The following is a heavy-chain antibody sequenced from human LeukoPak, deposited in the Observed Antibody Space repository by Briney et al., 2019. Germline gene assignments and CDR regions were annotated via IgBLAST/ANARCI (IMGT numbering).Heavy chain of an antibody. D-gene: IGHD3-10*01. Sequence: SQSLSLTRTVSVGSISSGDYYWRWVRQPPGKGLEWIGYIFYSGSTYYNTSLKSRVTIAVDTSKNQFSLKLSSVTAADPAVYYCARTMVRGVRHYYYYAMDVWGKGTTVTVSS. CDR3: ARTMVRGVRHYYYYAMDV. V-gene: IGHV4-30-4*01. CDR2: IFYSGST. J-gene: IGHJ6*04. CDR1: VGSISSGDYY.